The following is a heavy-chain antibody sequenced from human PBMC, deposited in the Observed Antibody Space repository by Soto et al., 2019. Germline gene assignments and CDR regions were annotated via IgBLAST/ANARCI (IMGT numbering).Heavy chain of an antibody. V-gene: IGHV4-31*03. CDR3: AREFSRRYSSSSAEYYFDY. CDR1: GGSISSGGYY. Sequence: SETLSLTCTVSGGSISSGGYYWSWIRQHPGKGLEWIGYIYYSGSTYYNPSLKSRVTISVDTSKNQFSLKLSSVTAADTAVYYCAREFSRRYSSSSAEYYFDYWGQGTLVTVSS. CDR2: IYYSGST. J-gene: IGHJ4*02. D-gene: IGHD6-6*01.